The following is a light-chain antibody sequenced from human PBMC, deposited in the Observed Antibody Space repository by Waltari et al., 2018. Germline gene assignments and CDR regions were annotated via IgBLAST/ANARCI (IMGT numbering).Light chain of an antibody. CDR2: KAN. J-gene: IGLJ3*02. Sequence: QTVVTQEPSLSVSPGGTVTLTCALSSGSLSTTSYATWYQQTPGQAPRTLVYKANARSSGVPDRFSGSSLGNTAALTITGAQADDESDYYCALYMGRGIWVFGGGTRLTVL. CDR1: SGSLSTTSY. V-gene: IGLV8-61*01. CDR3: ALYMGRGIWV.